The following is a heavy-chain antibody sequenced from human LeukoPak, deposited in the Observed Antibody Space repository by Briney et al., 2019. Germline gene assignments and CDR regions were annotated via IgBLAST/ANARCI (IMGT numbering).Heavy chain of an antibody. J-gene: IGHJ6*03. CDR3: ARDQELLWFGEYYYYMDV. Sequence: SETLSLTCAVYGGSFSGYYWSWIRQPPGKGLEWIGEINHSGSTNYNPSLKSRVTISVDTSKNQFSLKLSSVTAADTAVYYCARDQELLWFGEYYYYMDVWGKGTTVTISS. CDR1: GGSFSGYY. CDR2: INHSGST. V-gene: IGHV4-34*01. D-gene: IGHD3-10*01.